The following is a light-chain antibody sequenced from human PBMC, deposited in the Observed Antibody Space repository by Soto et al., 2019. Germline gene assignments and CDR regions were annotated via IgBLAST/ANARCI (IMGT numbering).Light chain of an antibody. CDR1: NDLNNY. V-gene: IGKV1-33*01. CDR3: QQYDDLPYT. Sequence: DIQMTQSPSSLLAPVGARIPFAGQASNDLNNYLSWFQQNPGKAPRLLIYDASNLEAGVPSRFSGSGSGTDFTFTINSLQPEDIATYFCQQYDDLPYTFGQGTNLEIK. CDR2: DAS. J-gene: IGKJ2*01.